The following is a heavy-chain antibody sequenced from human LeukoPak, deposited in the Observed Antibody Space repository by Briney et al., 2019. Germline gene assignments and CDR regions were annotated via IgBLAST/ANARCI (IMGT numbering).Heavy chain of an antibody. CDR3: ARDFGYCSGGSCYSGWFDP. D-gene: IGHD2-15*01. CDR2: INPNSGGT. J-gene: IGHJ5*02. CDR1: GYTFTGHY. Sequence: ASVKVSCKASGYTFTGHYMHWVRQAPGQGLEWMGWINPNSGGTNYAQKFQGRVTMTRDTSISTAYMELSRLRSDDTAVYYCARDFGYCSGGSCYSGWFDPWGQGTLVTVSS. V-gene: IGHV1-2*02.